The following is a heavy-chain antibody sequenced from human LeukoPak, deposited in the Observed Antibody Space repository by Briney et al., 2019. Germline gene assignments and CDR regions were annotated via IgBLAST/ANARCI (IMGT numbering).Heavy chain of an antibody. D-gene: IGHD1-7*01. V-gene: IGHV3-7*01. CDR3: ASRAGKPGNTPWCFDY. Sequence: AGGSLRLSCAASGFTFNWMTWVRQAPGKGPGWVANIRQDGSETNYVDSVRGRFTIARDNTKNSLYLQMTSLRGEDTAVYYCASRAGKPGNTPWCFDYWGQGALVTVSS. J-gene: IGHJ4*02. CDR2: IRQDGSET. CDR1: GFTFNW.